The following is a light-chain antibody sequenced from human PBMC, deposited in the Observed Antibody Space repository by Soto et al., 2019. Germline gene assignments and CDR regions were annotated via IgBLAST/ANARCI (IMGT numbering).Light chain of an antibody. CDR3: QQYDNWPRT. CDR2: SVS. CDR1: QSVSSN. J-gene: IGKJ1*01. Sequence: EIVMTQSPGTLSVSPGERATLSCRASQSVSSNLAWYQQKPGQAPRLLIYSVSTRATGIPPRFSGSESGTDFTLTISSLQSEDFAIYYCQQYDNWPRTFGQGTKVEVK. V-gene: IGKV3-15*01.